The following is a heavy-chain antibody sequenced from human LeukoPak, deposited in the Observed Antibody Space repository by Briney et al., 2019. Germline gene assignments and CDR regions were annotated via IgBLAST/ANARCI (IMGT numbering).Heavy chain of an antibody. Sequence: SETLSLTCTVSGGSISSGGYYWSWIRQYPGMGLELIGYISYSGRTYYNPSLTSRVTISVDTSKIHFSLELSSVTAADTAVYYCARIYSIYRGVDYWGQGTLVTVSS. V-gene: IGHV4-31*03. CDR3: ARIYSIYRGVDY. CDR2: ISYSGRT. D-gene: IGHD4-11*01. J-gene: IGHJ4*02. CDR1: GGSISSGGYY.